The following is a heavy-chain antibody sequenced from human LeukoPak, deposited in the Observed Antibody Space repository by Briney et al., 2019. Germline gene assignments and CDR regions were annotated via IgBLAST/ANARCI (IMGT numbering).Heavy chain of an antibody. CDR1: GYSFTSYW. D-gene: IGHD3-22*01. V-gene: IGHV5-51*01. CDR3: ARWGDNYDSSGYYLDY. J-gene: IGHJ4*02. Sequence: GESLKISCKDSGYSFTSYWIGWVRQMPGKGLEWMGIIYPGDSDTRYSPSFQGQVTISADKSINTAYLQWSSLKASDTAMYYCARWGDNYDSSGYYLDYWGQGTLVTVSS. CDR2: IYPGDSDT.